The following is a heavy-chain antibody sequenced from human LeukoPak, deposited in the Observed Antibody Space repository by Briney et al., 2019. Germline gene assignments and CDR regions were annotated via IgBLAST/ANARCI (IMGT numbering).Heavy chain of an antibody. D-gene: IGHD3-3*01. J-gene: IGHJ3*01. CDR3: ARHDLGEGGVVN. CDR1: GGSFSGYY. V-gene: IGHV4-34*01. Sequence: SETLSLTCAVYGGSFSGYYWSWIRQPPGKGLEWIGEINHSGSTNYNPSLKSRVTISVDTSKNQFSLKLSSVTAADTAVYYCARHDLGEGGVVNWGQGTMVTVSS. CDR2: INHSGST.